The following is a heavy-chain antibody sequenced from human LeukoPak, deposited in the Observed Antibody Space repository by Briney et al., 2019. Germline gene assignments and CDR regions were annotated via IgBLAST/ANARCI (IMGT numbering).Heavy chain of an antibody. V-gene: IGHV4-38-2*02. D-gene: IGHD3-3*01. CDR2: IFHSGRT. CDR1: GYSISSCFY. J-gene: IGHJ4*02. CDR3: ARFGSQSFDY. Sequence: SETLSLTCSVSGYSISSCFYWGWIRQPPGKGLEWIGSIFHSGRTYYNPFLKSRVTISVGTSKNHFSLKLSSVTAADTAVYYGARFGSQSFDYWGQGTLVTVSS.